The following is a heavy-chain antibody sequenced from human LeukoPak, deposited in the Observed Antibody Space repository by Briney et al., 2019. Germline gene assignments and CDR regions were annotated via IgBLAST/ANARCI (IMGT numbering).Heavy chain of an antibody. D-gene: IGHD2-21*01. CDR1: GGSFSGYY. CDR2: INHSGST. Sequence: SETLSLTCAVYGGSFSGYYWSWIRQPPGKGLEWIGEINHSGSTNYNPSLKSRVTISVDTSKNQFSLNLSSVTAADTAVYYCARFVVVKAKGYNWFDPWGQGTRVTVSS. CDR3: ARFVVVKAKGYNWFDP. V-gene: IGHV4-34*01. J-gene: IGHJ5*02.